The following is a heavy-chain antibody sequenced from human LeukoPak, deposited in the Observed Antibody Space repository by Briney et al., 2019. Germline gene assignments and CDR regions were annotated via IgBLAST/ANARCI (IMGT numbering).Heavy chain of an antibody. V-gene: IGHV6-1*01. J-gene: IGHJ5*02. D-gene: IGHD3-10*01. CDR3: AREAEKVRGVPGFDP. CDR2: TYYRSKWYN. CDR1: GDSASSNSAA. Sequence: SQTLSLTCAISGDSASSNSAAWNWIRQSPSRGLEWLGRTYYRSKWYNDYAVSVKSRITINPDTSKNQFSLQLNSVTPEDTAVYYCAREAEKVRGVPGFDPWGQGTLVTVSS.